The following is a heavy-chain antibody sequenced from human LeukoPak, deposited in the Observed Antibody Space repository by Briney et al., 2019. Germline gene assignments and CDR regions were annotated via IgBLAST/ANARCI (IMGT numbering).Heavy chain of an antibody. CDR3: ARVGYYYDSSGYYLDAFDI. CDR1: GGSISSYY. Sequence: SETLSLTCTVSGGSISSYYWSWIRQPPGKGLEWIGYIYYSGSNNYNPSLKSRVTISVDTSKNQFSLKLSSVTAADTAVYYCARVGYYYDSSGYYLDAFDIWGQGTMVTVSS. CDR2: IYYSGSN. J-gene: IGHJ3*02. V-gene: IGHV4-59*01. D-gene: IGHD3-22*01.